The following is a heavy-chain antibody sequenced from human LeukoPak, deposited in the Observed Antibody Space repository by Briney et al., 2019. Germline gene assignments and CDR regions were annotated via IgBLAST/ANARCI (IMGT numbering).Heavy chain of an antibody. J-gene: IGHJ4*02. CDR3: ARPSTVEMATITYFDY. D-gene: IGHD5-24*01. V-gene: IGHV5-51*01. CDR2: IYPGDSDT. Sequence: GESLKISCKGSGYSFTSYWIGWVRQMPGKGLERMGIIYPGDSDTRYSPSFQGQVTISADKSISTAYLQWSSLKASDTAMYYCARPSTVEMATITYFDYWGQGTLVTVSS. CDR1: GYSFTSYW.